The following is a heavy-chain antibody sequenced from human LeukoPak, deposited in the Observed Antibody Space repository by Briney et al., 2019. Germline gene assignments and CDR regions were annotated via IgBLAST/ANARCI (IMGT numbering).Heavy chain of an antibody. V-gene: IGHV3-23*01. Sequence: PGGSLRLSCAASGFTFSSYAMSWVRQAPGKGLEWVSAISGSGGSTYYADSVKGRFTISRDNSKNTLYLQMNSLRAEDTAIYYCAKLPIREVRGVIGGGFYYWGERTLVTVSS. CDR1: GFTFSSYA. J-gene: IGHJ4*02. CDR3: AKLPIREVRGVIGGGFYY. CDR2: ISGSGGST. D-gene: IGHD3-10*01.